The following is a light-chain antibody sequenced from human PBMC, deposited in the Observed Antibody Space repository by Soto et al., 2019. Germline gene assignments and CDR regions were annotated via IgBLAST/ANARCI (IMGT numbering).Light chain of an antibody. V-gene: IGLV1-40*01. CDR3: QSYDSSLGGWV. Sequence: QTVVTQPPSVSGAPGQRVTISCTGSSSNIGAGYDVHWCQQLPGTAPKLLIYDNNNRPSGVPDRFSGSKSGTSASLAITGLQAEDEADYYCQSYDSSLGGWVFGTGTKLTVL. CDR2: DNN. J-gene: IGLJ1*01. CDR1: SSNIGAGYD.